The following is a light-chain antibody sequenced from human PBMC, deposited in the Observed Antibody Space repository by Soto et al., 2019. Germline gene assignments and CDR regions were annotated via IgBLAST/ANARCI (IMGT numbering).Light chain of an antibody. CDR3: QQYNTWTWS. J-gene: IGKJ1*01. CDR2: GAA. CDR1: QSVNTN. V-gene: IGKV3-15*01. Sequence: EIVMTQSPATPSVSPGQRVTLSCRASQSVNTNLAWYQHKPGQAPRLLIYGAATGANGITARFSAAGSGTALTLTISGLQYEDFAVYYCQQYNTWTWSLGQGTKVEIK.